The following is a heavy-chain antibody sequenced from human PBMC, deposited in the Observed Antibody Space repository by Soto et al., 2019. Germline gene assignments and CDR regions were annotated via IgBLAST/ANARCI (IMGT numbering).Heavy chain of an antibody. D-gene: IGHD1-20*01. CDR1: GGSFSGYY. CDR3: ARGRGVTGTRRKYYFDY. J-gene: IGHJ4*02. CDR2: INHSGST. V-gene: IGHV4-34*01. Sequence: PSETLSLTCAVYGGSFSGYYWSWIRQPPGKGLEWIGEINHSGSTNYNPSLKSRVTISVDTSKNQFSLKLSSATAADTAVYYCARGRGVTGTRRKYYFDYWGQGTLVTSPQ.